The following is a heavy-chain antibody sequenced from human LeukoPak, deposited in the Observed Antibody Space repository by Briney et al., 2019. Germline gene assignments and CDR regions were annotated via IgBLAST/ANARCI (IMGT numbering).Heavy chain of an antibody. J-gene: IGHJ3*02. CDR3: ARDQPLMAFGI. Sequence: PSETLSLTCTVSGGSISSYYWSWIRQPPGKGLEWIGYIYYSGSTNYNPSLKSRVTISVDTSKNQFSLKLSSVTAADTAVYYCARDQPLMAFGIWGQGTMVTVSS. CDR2: IYYSGST. V-gene: IGHV4-59*01. CDR1: GGSISSYY.